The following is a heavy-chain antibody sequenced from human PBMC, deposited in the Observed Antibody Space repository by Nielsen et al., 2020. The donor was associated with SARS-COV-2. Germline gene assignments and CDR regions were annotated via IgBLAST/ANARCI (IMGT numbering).Heavy chain of an antibody. D-gene: IGHD2-2*01. Sequence: GSLRLSCAVYGGSFSGYYWSWIRQPPGKGLEWIGEINHSGSTNYNPSLKSRVTISVDTSKNQFSLKLSSVTAADTAVYYSGYCSSTSCSWGQGTLVTVSS. V-gene: IGHV4-34*01. CDR2: INHSGST. J-gene: IGHJ4*02. CDR1: GGSFSGYY. CDR3: GYCSSTSCS.